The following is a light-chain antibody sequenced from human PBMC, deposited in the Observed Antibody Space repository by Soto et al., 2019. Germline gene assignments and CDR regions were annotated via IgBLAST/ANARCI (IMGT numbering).Light chain of an antibody. V-gene: IGKV3-20*01. J-gene: IGKJ1*01. CDR3: QQYGSSPPWT. Sequence: EIAMTQSPGTLSLSPAERATLSCRASQSVSSSYLAWYQQKPGQAPRLLIYGASSRATGIPDRFSGSGSGTDFTLTISRLEPEDFAMYYCQQYGSSPPWTFGQGTKVEIK. CDR2: GAS. CDR1: QSVSSSY.